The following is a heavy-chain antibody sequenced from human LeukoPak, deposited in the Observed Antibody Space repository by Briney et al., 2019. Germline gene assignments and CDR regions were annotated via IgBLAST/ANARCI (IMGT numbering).Heavy chain of an antibody. Sequence: GGSLRLSCAVSGFTFSNYNMNWVRQAPGKGLEWVSSISSDSSYIFYADSVKGRFTISRDNAKNSLYLQMNSLRVEDTALYYCARYSGTYRDYWGQGTLVTVSS. D-gene: IGHD1-26*01. CDR2: ISSDSSYI. V-gene: IGHV3-21*01. CDR3: ARYSGTYRDY. CDR1: GFTFSNYN. J-gene: IGHJ4*02.